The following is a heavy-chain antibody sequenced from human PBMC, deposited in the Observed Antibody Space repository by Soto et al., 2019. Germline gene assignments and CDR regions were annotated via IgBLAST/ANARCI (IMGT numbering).Heavy chain of an antibody. CDR2: ISGSGANT. D-gene: IGHD3-10*01. J-gene: IGHJ4*02. CDR3: AKGYGSGSYSGFDY. V-gene: IGHV3-23*01. CDR1: GFTFSSYA. Sequence: PGGSLRLSCAASGFTFSSYAMSWVRQAPGKGEWVSTISGSGANTYYADSVKGRFTISRDNSKNTLYLQMNSLRAEDTAVYHCAKGYGSGSYSGFDYWGQGTLVTVSS.